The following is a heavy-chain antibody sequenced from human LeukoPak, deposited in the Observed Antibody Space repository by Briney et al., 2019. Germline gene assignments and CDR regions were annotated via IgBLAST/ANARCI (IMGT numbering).Heavy chain of an antibody. CDR2: IYYSGST. V-gene: IGHV4-39*07. CDR3: ARAIAAAVEWDYYYYMDV. Sequence: SETLSLTCTVSGGSISSSSYYWGWIRQPPGKGLEWIGSIYYSGSTYYNPSLKSRVTISVDTSKNQFSLELSSVTAADTAVYYCARAIAAAVEWDYYYYMDVWGKGTTVTVSS. D-gene: IGHD6-13*01. CDR1: GGSISSSSYY. J-gene: IGHJ6*03.